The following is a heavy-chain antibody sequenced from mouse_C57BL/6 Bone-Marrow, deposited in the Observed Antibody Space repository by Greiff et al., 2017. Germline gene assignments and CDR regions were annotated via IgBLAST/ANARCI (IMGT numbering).Heavy chain of an antibody. V-gene: IGHV1-82*01. J-gene: IGHJ1*03. D-gene: IGHD1-1*01. CDR1: GYAFSSSW. CDR2: IYPGDGDT. CDR3: ASSYDWYFDA. Sequence: QVQLQQSGPELVKPGASVQISCKASGYAFSSSWMNWVKQRPGKGLEWIGRIYPGDGDTNYNGKFKGKATLTADKSSSTAYMQLSSLTSEDSAVYFCASSYDWYFDAWGTGTTVTVSS.